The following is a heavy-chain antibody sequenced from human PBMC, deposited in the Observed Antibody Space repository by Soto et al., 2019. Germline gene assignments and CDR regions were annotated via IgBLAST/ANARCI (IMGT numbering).Heavy chain of an antibody. CDR1: GFTFNNYA. Sequence: PGGSLRLSCAASGFTFNNYAMNWVRQAPGKGLEWVATISATGGSTYYADSVKGRFTISRDNSKNTLYLQMNGLRVEDTAVYYCAKDRLAGNFEYWCQGTQVTVSS. CDR2: ISATGGST. CDR3: AKDRLAGNFEY. J-gene: IGHJ4*02. V-gene: IGHV3-23*01.